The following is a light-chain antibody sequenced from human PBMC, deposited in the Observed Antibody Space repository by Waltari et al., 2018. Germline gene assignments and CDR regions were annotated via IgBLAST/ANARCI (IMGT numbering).Light chain of an antibody. V-gene: IGKV3-11*01. CDR2: DAS. Sequence: EIVLTQSPATLSLSPGETATLSCRASQSIRTYLGWYQQKPGQAPRLLLFDASSRATGIPARFRGTGSGTXXPLTVXDXEPEXXXXXXXQQRSIWPYTFGQGTRLEIK. J-gene: IGKJ2*01. CDR1: QSIRTY. CDR3: QQRSIWPYT.